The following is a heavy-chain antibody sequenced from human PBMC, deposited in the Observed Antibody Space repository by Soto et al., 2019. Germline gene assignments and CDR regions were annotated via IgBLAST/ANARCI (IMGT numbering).Heavy chain of an antibody. Sequence: PSETLSLTCAVYGGSFSGYYWSWIRQPPGKGLEWIGEINHSGSTNYNPSLKSRVTISVDTSKNQFSLKLSSVTAADTAVYYCARIGVAGTYLDYWGQGTLVTVSS. V-gene: IGHV4-34*01. D-gene: IGHD6-19*01. CDR3: ARIGVAGTYLDY. CDR1: GGSFSGYY. J-gene: IGHJ4*02. CDR2: INHSGST.